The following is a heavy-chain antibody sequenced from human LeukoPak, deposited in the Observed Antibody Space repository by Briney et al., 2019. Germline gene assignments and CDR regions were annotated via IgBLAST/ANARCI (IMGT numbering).Heavy chain of an antibody. CDR2: IYYSGST. CDR1: DFSISSGYY. CDR3: ARPNNYYGSGSYLY. V-gene: IGHV4-38-2*02. Sequence: SETLPLTCTVSDFSISSGYYWGWIRQPPGKGLEWIGSIYYSGSTYYNPSLKSRVTISVDTSKNQFSLKLSSVTAADTAVYYCARPNNYYGSGSYLYWGQGTLVTVSS. D-gene: IGHD3-10*01. J-gene: IGHJ4*02.